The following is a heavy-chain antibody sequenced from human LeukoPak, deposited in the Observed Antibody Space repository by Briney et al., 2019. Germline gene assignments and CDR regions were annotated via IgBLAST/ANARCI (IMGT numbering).Heavy chain of an antibody. CDR2: IKQDGSEK. Sequence: GGSLRLSCAASGFTFSSYLMSWVRQAPGKGLEWVANIKQDGSEKYYVDSVKGRFTISRDNAKNSLYLQMNRLRAEDTAVYYCARLKLIDVLRFLEWSDNWFDPWGQGTLVTVSS. J-gene: IGHJ5*02. CDR1: GFTFSSYL. D-gene: IGHD3-3*01. V-gene: IGHV3-7*01. CDR3: ARLKLIDVLRFLEWSDNWFDP.